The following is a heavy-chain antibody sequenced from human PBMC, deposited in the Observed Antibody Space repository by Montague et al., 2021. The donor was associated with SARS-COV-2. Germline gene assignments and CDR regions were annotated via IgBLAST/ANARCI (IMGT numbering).Heavy chain of an antibody. CDR1: GGSISSSNYY. J-gene: IGHJ3*02. CDR3: ARRGRKLLPVATTIGGFDI. CDR2: IDDSGST. D-gene: IGHD5-12*01. Sequence: SETLSLTCTVSGGSISSSNYYWDWIRQPPGKGLEWIGSIDDSGSTYYNXSLKSRVTISVDTSKNHFSLKLRSVTAADTAVYYCARRGRKLLPVATTIGGFDIWGQGTMVTVSS. V-gene: IGHV4-39*02.